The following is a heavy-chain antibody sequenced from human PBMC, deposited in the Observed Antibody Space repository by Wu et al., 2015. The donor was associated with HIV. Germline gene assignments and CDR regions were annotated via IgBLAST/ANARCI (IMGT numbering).Heavy chain of an antibody. CDR3: AADRGVGATKDYYYGMDV. Sequence: QMQLVQSGPEVKKPGTSVKVSCKASGFTFTSSAMQWVRQARGQRLEWIGWIVVGSGNTNYAQKFQERVTITRDMSTSTAYMELSSLRSEDTAVYYCAADRGVGATKDYYYGMDVWGQGTTVTVSS. CDR1: GFTFTSSA. V-gene: IGHV1-58*02. J-gene: IGHJ6*02. CDR2: IVVGSGNT. D-gene: IGHD1-26*01.